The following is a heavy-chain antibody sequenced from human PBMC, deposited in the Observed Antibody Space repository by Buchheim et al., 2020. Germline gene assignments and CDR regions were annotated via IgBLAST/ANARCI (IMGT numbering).Heavy chain of an antibody. CDR3: ARNGPYNLDN. D-gene: IGHD1-14*01. V-gene: IGHV4-4*02. Sequence: QVQLQESGPGLVKTSGTLSLTCAVSGDSISSRDWWSWVRQPPGKGLEWIGEIYHGGGTNYNPSLKSRVTILVDTSRNQFSPKLSSVTAADTAVYYCARNGPYNLDNWGQGT. CDR1: GDSISSRDW. CDR2: IYHGGGT. J-gene: IGHJ4*02.